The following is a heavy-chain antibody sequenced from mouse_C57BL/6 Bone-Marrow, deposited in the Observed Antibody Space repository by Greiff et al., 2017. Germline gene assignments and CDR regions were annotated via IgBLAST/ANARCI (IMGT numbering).Heavy chain of an antibody. J-gene: IGHJ4*01. V-gene: IGHV2-9-1*01. Sequence: VKLQESGPGLVAPSQSLSITCTVSGFSLTSSAISWVRQPPGKGLEWLGVIWTGGGTNYNSALKSRLSISKDNSKSQVFLKMNSLQTDDTARYYCAMTVVGAMDYWGQGTSVTVSS. CDR1: GFSLTSSA. CDR3: AMTVVGAMDY. CDR2: IWTGGGT. D-gene: IGHD1-1*01.